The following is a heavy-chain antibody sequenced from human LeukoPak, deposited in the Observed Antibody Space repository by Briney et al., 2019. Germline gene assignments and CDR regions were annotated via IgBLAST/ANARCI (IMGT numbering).Heavy chain of an antibody. J-gene: IGHJ4*02. V-gene: IGHV3-7*01. CDR2: IKKDGSEK. CDR3: ARDLSGIAGYTYGRGIDY. CDR1: GFTFSSYI. Sequence: GGSLRLSCEASGFTFSSYIMSWVRQAPGKGLEWVANIKKDGSEKYYVDAVKGRFTISRDNAKTSLYLQMNSLRAEDTAVYYCARDLSGIAGYTYGRGIDYWGQGTLVTVSS. D-gene: IGHD5-18*01.